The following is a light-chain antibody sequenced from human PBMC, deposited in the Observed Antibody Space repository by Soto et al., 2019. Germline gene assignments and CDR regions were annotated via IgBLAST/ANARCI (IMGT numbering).Light chain of an antibody. Sequence: EIVLTQSPGTLSLSPGESATLSCRASQSVSSSYLAWYQQKPGQAPRLLIYGASSRATGIPDRFSGSGSGTDFTLTSSRLEPEDFAVYYCQQYGSSPWTFGQGTKVDI. J-gene: IGKJ1*01. CDR2: GAS. V-gene: IGKV3-20*01. CDR3: QQYGSSPWT. CDR1: QSVSSSY.